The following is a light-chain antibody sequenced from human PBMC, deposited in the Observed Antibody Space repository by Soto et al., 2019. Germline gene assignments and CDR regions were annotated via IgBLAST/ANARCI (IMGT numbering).Light chain of an antibody. CDR2: GAS. J-gene: IGKJ1*01. CDR1: ESVSSNY. V-gene: IGKV3-20*01. Sequence: EIVLTQSPGTLSLSPGERATLSCRATESVSSNYLAWYRQKPGQAPRVLIYGASIRATGIPDRFSGSGSETDFTLTISRLEPEDFAVYYCQQYGTSPRTFGQGTKVEIK. CDR3: QQYGTSPRT.